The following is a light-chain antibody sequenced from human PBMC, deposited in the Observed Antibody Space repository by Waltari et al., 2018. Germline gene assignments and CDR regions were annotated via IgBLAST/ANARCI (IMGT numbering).Light chain of an antibody. CDR3: CSDAGSYTWV. CDR2: DVS. J-gene: IGLJ3*02. V-gene: IGLV2-11*01. CDR1: SSDVGGYNY. Sequence: QSALTQPRSVSGSPGQSVTISCTGTSSDVGGYNYVSWYQQHPGKAPKLMIYDVSKRPSGLPDRFSGSKSGNTASLTISGLQAEDEADYYCCSDAGSYTWVFGGGTKLTVL.